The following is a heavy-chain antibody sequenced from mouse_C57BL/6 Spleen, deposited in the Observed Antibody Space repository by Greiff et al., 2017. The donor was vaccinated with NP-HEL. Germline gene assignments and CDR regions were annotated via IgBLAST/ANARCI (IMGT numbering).Heavy chain of an antibody. D-gene: IGHD3-2*02. J-gene: IGHJ2*01. V-gene: IGHV1-52*01. Sequence: QVQLKQPGAELVRPGSSVKLSCKASGYTFTSYWMHWVKQRPIQGLEWIGNIDPSDSETHYNQKFKDKATLTVDKSSSTAYMQLSSLTSEDSAVYYCARQLRLRDYFDYWGQGTTLTVSS. CDR2: IDPSDSET. CDR3: ARQLRLRDYFDY. CDR1: GYTFTSYW.